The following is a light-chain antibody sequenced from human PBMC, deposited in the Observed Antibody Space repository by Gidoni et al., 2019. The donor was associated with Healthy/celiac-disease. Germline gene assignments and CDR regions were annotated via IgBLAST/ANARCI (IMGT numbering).Light chain of an antibody. CDR1: QSVLYSSNNKNY. Sequence: DIAMTQSPDSLAVSLGERATINCKSSQSVLYSSNNKNYLAWYQQKPGQPPKLLIYWASTRESGVPDRFSGSGSGTDFTLTISSLQAEDVAVYYCQQYYSTPPTFXPXTKVDIK. J-gene: IGKJ3*01. CDR3: QQYYSTPPT. CDR2: WAS. V-gene: IGKV4-1*01.